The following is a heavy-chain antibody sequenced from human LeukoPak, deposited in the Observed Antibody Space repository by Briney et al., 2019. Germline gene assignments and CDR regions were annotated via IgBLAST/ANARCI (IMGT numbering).Heavy chain of an antibody. Sequence: GGSLRLSCAASTFSIRNYWMHWVRQAPAKGLVWVSRIDSDGTDISYADSVKGRFTISRDNAKNTLYLQMDSLRAEDTALYYCAKDSGDYGDYQRAFDIWGQGTMVTVSS. V-gene: IGHV3-74*01. D-gene: IGHD4-17*01. CDR2: IDSDGTDI. J-gene: IGHJ3*02. CDR3: AKDSGDYGDYQRAFDI. CDR1: TFSIRNYW.